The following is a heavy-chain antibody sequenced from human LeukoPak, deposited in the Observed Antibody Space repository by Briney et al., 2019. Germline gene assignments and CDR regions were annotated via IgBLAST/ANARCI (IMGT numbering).Heavy chain of an antibody. J-gene: IGHJ4*02. Sequence: ASVKVSCKASGYTFTGYYMHWVRQAPGQELEWMGWINPNSGGTNYAQKFQGRVTMTRDTSISTAYMELTRLRSDDTAVYYCARGDSSGWYLDYWGQGTLVTVSS. CDR2: INPNSGGT. CDR1: GYTFTGYY. D-gene: IGHD6-19*01. V-gene: IGHV1-2*02. CDR3: ARGDSSGWYLDY.